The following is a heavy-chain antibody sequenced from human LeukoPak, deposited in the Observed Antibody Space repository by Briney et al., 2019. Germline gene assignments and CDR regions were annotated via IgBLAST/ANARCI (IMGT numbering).Heavy chain of an antibody. J-gene: IGHJ4*02. CDR3: ARQYYYDTSGYYYYFY. CDR1: GYSFTNYW. D-gene: IGHD3-22*01. CDR2: IYPGDSDT. Sequence: KDGESLKISCKGSGYSFTNYWIGWVRQMPGKGLEWMGIIYPGDSDTRYSPSFQGQVTFSADKSISTAYPQWSSLKASDTAMYYCARQYYYDTSGYYYYFYWGQGTLVTVSS. V-gene: IGHV5-51*01.